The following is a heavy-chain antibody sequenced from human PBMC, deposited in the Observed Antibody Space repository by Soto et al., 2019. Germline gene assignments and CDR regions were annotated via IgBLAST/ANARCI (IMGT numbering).Heavy chain of an antibody. Sequence: PGGSLSLSCTASGFIFRDYGMHWVRQAPGKGLEWLAFIWHDGSKKYYADSLKGRFTISRDNSKNTMYLQMSSPTVEDTAVYYCASQAFDYWGQGTLVTVSS. J-gene: IGHJ4*02. V-gene: IGHV3-33*01. CDR2: IWHDGSKK. CDR3: ASQAFDY. CDR1: GFIFRDYG.